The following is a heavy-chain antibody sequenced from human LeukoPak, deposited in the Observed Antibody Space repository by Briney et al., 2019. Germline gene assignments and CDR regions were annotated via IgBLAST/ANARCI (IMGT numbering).Heavy chain of an antibody. CDR1: GGSISSGVYS. V-gene: IGHV4-30-4*07. Sequence: SETLSLTCAVSGGSISSGVYSWSWVRRPPGKGLEWIGYIYYGGNTYYNPSLKSRLTISLDTSNNQFSLKLSSVTAADTAVYYCARDFSQRITMVRGVMPAWGQGTLVTVSS. J-gene: IGHJ5*02. CDR2: IYYGGNT. D-gene: IGHD3-10*01. CDR3: ARDFSQRITMVRGVMPA.